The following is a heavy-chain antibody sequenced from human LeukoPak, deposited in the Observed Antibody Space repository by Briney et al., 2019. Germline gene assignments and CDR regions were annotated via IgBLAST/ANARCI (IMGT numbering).Heavy chain of an antibody. J-gene: IGHJ4*02. CDR3: ARWVLRRDYFDY. CDR2: IYYSGST. D-gene: IGHD5/OR15-5a*01. CDR1: GGSISSSSYY. Sequence: PSQTLSLTCTVSGGSISSSSYYWGWIRQPPGTGLEWIGSIYYSGSTYYNPSRKSRVTISVDTSKNQFSLKLSSVTAADTAVYYCARWVLRRDYFDYWGQGTLVTVSS. V-gene: IGHV4-39*01.